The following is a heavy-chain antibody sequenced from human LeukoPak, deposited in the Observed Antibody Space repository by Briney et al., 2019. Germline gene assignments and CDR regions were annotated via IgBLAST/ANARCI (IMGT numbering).Heavy chain of an antibody. D-gene: IGHD3-10*01. CDR1: GYTFTGYY. J-gene: IGHJ3*02. V-gene: IGHV1-8*03. CDR3: ARTSGRGPAFDI. Sequence: GASVMVSCKASGYTFTGYYMHWVRQATGQGLEWMGWMNPNSGNTGYAQKFQGRVTITRNTSISTAYMELSSLRSEDTAVYYCARTSGRGPAFDIWGQGTMVTVSS. CDR2: MNPNSGNT.